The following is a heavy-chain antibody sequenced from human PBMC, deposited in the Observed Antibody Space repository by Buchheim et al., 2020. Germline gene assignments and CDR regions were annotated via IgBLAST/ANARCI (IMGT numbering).Heavy chain of an antibody. Sequence: QVQLVESGGGVVQPGRSLRLSCAASGFTFSSYAMHWVRQAPGKGREWVAVISYDGSNKYYADSVKGRLTISRDNSKNTMYLQINILRAEYTAVYYCASGSDIDAGAPPYYFDYLGQGTL. CDR2: ISYDGSNK. J-gene: IGHJ4*02. V-gene: IGHV3-30*04. CDR1: GFTFSSYA. CDR3: ASGSDIDAGAPPYYFDY. D-gene: IGHD5-12*01.